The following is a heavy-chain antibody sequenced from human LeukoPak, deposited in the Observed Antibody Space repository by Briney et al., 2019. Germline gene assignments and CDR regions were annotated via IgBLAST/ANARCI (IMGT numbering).Heavy chain of an antibody. CDR1: GFTFSSYT. CDR3: ARGSEYYYDSSSVDY. V-gene: IGHV3-21*01. D-gene: IGHD3-22*01. J-gene: IGHJ4*02. CDR2: ISRSTTYI. Sequence: GGSLRLSCVASGFTFSSYTLNWVRQAPGKRLEWVSSISRSTTYIHYADLVKGRFTISRDNAKNSLYLQMNSLRAEDTAVYYCARGSEYYYDSSSVDYWGQGSLVTVSS.